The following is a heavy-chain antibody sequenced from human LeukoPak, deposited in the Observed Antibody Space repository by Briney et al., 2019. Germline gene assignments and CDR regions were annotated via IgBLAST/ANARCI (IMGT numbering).Heavy chain of an antibody. CDR2: IYYSGST. V-gene: IGHV4-59*08. J-gene: IGHJ4*02. CDR1: GGSISSYY. D-gene: IGHD6-19*01. CDR3: ARHGRAAGGAVAGTVDY. Sequence: SETLSLTCTVSGGSISSYYWSWIRQPPGKGLEWIGYIYYSGSTNYNPSLKSRVTISVDTSKNQFSLKLSSVTAADTAVYYCARHGRAAGGAVAGTVDYWGQGTLVTVSS.